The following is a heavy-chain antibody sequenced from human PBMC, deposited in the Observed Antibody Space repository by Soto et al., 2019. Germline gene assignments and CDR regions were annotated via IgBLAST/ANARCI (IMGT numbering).Heavy chain of an antibody. J-gene: IGHJ6*02. V-gene: IGHV5-10-1*01. CDR3: ARSGYCSGGSCYGVYYYYYGMDV. Sequence: GESLKISCKGSGYSFTSYWISWVRQMPGKGLEWMGRIDPSDSYTNYSPSFQGHVTISADKSISTAYLQWSSLKASDTAMYYCARSGYCSGGSCYGVYYYYYGMDVWGQGTTVTVS. D-gene: IGHD2-15*01. CDR2: IDPSDSYT. CDR1: GYSFTSYW.